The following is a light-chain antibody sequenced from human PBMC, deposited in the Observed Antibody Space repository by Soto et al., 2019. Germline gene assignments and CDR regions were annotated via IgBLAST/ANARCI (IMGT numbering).Light chain of an antibody. V-gene: IGKV3-11*01. J-gene: IGKJ5*01. CDR1: QTVNSR. CDR2: DAS. Sequence: EIVLTQSPATLSSSPGERATLSCRASQTVNSRLAWYQQKPGQAPRLLIYDASNRAAGIPARFRGSGSGTDFTLTISSLEPEDFAIYYCQQRQYWPPITFGQGTRLEI. CDR3: QQRQYWPPIT.